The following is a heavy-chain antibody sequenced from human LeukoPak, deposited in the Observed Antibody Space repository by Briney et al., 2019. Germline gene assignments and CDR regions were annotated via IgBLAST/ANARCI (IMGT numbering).Heavy chain of an antibody. J-gene: IGHJ5*01. CDR1: GDSISNFY. V-gene: IGHV4-59*08. CDR2: IHYSGSS. CDR3: ALAPNSNWFDF. D-gene: IGHD2-8*01. Sequence: SETLSLTCSVSGDSISNFYWNWIRQPPGKRLEWIGNIHYSGSSNYNPSLRSRVTMSIDTSRNQLFLKLTSVTAADTAVYYCALAPNSNWFDFWGQGTLVTVSS.